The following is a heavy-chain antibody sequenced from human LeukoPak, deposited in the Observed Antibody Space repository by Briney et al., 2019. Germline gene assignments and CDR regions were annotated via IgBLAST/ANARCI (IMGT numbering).Heavy chain of an antibody. V-gene: IGHV1-24*01. D-gene: IGHD3/OR15-3a*01. CDR2: FDPEDGET. CDR1: GGTFSSYA. CDR3: ATGWTIEDAFDI. Sequence: ASVKVSCKASGGTFSSYAISWVRQAPGQGLEWMGGFDPEDGETIYAQKFQGRVTMTEDTSTDTAYMELSSLRSEDTAVYYCATGWTIEDAFDIWGQGTMVTVSS. J-gene: IGHJ3*02.